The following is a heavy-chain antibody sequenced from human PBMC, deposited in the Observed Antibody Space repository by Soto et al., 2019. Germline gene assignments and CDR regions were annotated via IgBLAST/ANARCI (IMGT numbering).Heavy chain of an antibody. CDR3: APLPRLGPQSAFDY. V-gene: IGHV5-51*01. D-gene: IGHD3-3*01. Sequence: PGESLKISCSVSGYIFASYWIGWVRQMPGKGLEWMGIIYGVDSDTKYSPSFQGQVTISADKSIFTASLQWRSLKASDTAMYYCAPLPRLGPQSAFDYWGQGALVTVSS. CDR1: GYIFASYW. J-gene: IGHJ4*02. CDR2: IYGVDSDT.